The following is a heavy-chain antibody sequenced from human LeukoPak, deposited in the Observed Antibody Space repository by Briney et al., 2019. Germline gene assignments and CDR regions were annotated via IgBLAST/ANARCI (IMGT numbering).Heavy chain of an antibody. CDR3: TTGACSGGSCTTFDY. D-gene: IGHD2-15*01. CDR1: GFTFSNAW. V-gene: IGHV3-15*01. CDR2: IKSKTDGGTT. J-gene: IGHJ4*02. Sequence: GGSLRLSCAASGFTFSNAWMSWVRQAPGKGLEWVGRIKSKTDGGTTDYAAPVKGRFTISRDDSKNTLYLQMNSLKTEDTAVYYCTTGACSGGSCTTFDYWGQGTLVTVSS.